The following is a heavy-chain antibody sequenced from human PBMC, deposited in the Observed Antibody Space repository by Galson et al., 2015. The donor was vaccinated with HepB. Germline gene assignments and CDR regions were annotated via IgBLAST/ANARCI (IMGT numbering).Heavy chain of an antibody. CDR1: GFTFTSSA. V-gene: IGHV1-58*01. D-gene: IGHD1-26*01. CDR2: IVVGRGNT. CDR3: AASNGGTSVRELLSRFDY. Sequence: QSGAEVKKPVESLKISCKASGFTFTSSAVQWVRQARGQRLEGIGWIVVGRGNTNYAQKFQERVTITRDMSTSTAYMELSSLRSEDTAVYYCAASNGGTSVRELLSRFDYWGQGTLVTVSS. J-gene: IGHJ4*02.